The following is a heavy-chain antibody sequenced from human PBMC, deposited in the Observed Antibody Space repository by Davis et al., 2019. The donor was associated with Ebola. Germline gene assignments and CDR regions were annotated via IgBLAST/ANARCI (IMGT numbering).Heavy chain of an antibody. V-gene: IGHV5-51*01. CDR1: GFTFSSYW. Sequence: GESLKISCAASGFTFSSYWIAWVRQMPGKGLEWMGITYAGDSDVRYSPSFEGQVTISVDRSLTTAYLQWSSLKASDTATYYCARQESLYGYIDHWGQGTLVTVSS. J-gene: IGHJ4*02. CDR2: TYAGDSDV. CDR3: ARQESLYGYIDH. D-gene: IGHD3-10*01.